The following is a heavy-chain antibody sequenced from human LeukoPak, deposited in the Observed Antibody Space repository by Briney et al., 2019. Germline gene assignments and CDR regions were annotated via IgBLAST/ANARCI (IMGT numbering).Heavy chain of an antibody. J-gene: IGHJ4*02. D-gene: IGHD3-10*01. Sequence: GASVKVSCKFSGYTLTELSIHWERLAPGKGLEWMGGFDPEDGETIYAQKFQGRVRMTEDTSTDTANMELSSLRSEDTAVYYCATGGTYYYSNTSYHTFDYWGQGTLLTVSS. CDR3: ATGGTYYYSNTSYHTFDY. V-gene: IGHV1-24*01. CDR2: FDPEDGET. CDR1: GYTLTELS.